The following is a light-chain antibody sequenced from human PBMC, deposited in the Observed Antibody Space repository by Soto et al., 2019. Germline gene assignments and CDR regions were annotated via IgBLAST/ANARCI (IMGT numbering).Light chain of an antibody. CDR3: AAWDDSLNGVV. CDR2: SDD. V-gene: IGLV1-36*01. Sequence: QSALTQPPSMSEAPRQRVTISCSGSSFNIGNNAVSWYQQFPGKAPRLLIYSDDLLPSGVSDRFSGSKSGTSASLAISGLQSEDEADYYCAAWDDSLNGVVFGGGTKLTVL. J-gene: IGLJ3*02. CDR1: SFNIGNNA.